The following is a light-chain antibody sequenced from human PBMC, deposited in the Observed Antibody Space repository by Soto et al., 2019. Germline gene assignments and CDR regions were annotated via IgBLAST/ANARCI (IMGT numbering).Light chain of an antibody. CDR1: SSDVGSYNL. J-gene: IGLJ1*01. Sequence: QSVLTQPASVSWAPGQAITISCTGNSSDVGSYNLVSWYQQHPGKAPKLMIYEVSKRPSGVSNRFSGSKSGNTASLTISGLQAEDEADYYCCSYAGSRDVFGTGTKVTVL. CDR2: EVS. V-gene: IGLV2-23*02. CDR3: CSYAGSRDV.